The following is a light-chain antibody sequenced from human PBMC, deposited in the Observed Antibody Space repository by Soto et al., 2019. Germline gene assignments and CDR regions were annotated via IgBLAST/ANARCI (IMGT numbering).Light chain of an antibody. CDR2: DGN. CDR1: RSDIGAYNF. V-gene: IGLV2-14*03. J-gene: IGLJ2*01. CDR3: TSWTTSTTMI. Sequence: QSALTQPASVSGSPGQSITISCTGTRSDIGAYNFVSWYQQHPGEVPKLILYDGNVRPSGVSNRFSGSKSGNTASLTISGLQDEDEADYYCTSWTTSTTMIFGGGTKVTVL.